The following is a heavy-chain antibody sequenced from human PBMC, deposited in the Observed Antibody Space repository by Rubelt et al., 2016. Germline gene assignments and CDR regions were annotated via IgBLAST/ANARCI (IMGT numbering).Heavy chain of an antibody. J-gene: IGHJ4*02. CDR2: MSYSGSG. CDR3: ARHQRDSSSSPLPY. V-gene: IGHV4-59*04. Sequence: QVQLQESGPGLVKPSETLSLTCSVSGGSISSYYWSWIRQPPGKGLEWIGSMSYSGSGSYNPSLRTRVTISPNPSKNHFPRNMRSGTAADTAVYYCARHQRDSSSSPLPYWGQGTLVTVSS. CDR1: GGSISSYY. D-gene: IGHD6-6*01.